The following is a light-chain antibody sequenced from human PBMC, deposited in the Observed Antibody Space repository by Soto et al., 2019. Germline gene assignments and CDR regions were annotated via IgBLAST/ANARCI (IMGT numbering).Light chain of an antibody. Sequence: EDGLYKSLGTVSLSPGERATLSCRASQSVSSSYLAWYQQKPGQAPRLRIYGASSRATGIPDRFSGSGSGTDFTLTISSLEPEDCAVYYCQQYGSLPITSCQGTRLEV. CDR2: GAS. V-gene: IGKV3-20*01. CDR3: QQYGSLPIT. CDR1: QSVSSSY. J-gene: IGKJ5*01.